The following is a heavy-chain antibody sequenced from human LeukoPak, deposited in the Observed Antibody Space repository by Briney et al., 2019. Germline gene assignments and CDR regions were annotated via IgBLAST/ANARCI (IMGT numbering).Heavy chain of an antibody. CDR1: GGSFSGYY. V-gene: IGHV4-34*01. CDR3: ARSGIAARLLYFDY. J-gene: IGHJ4*02. CDR2: INHSGST. Sequence: SETLSLTCAVYGGSFSGYYWSWIRQPPGKGLEWIGEINHSGSTSYNPSLKSRVTISVDTSKSQFSLKLSSVTAADTAVYYCARSGIAARLLYFDYWGQGTLVTVSS. D-gene: IGHD6-6*01.